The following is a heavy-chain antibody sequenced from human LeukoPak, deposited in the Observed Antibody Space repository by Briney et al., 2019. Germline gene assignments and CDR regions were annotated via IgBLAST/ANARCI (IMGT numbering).Heavy chain of an antibody. CDR3: ARTLKWTLAGFDY. Sequence: GGSLRLSCAASGFTFSSYAMNWVRQAPGKGLEWVSVINDSGGSTFYADSVKGRFTISRDNSKNTLYLQMSGLRAEDTAVYYCARTLKWTLAGFDYWGQGTLVTVSS. V-gene: IGHV3-23*01. CDR2: INDSGGST. D-gene: IGHD1-26*01. J-gene: IGHJ4*02. CDR1: GFTFSSYA.